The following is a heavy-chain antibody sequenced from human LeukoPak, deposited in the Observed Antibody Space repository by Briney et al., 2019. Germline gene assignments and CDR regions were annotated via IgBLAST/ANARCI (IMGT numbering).Heavy chain of an antibody. CDR2: ISYDGSNK. V-gene: IGHV3-30*19. Sequence: GGSLRLSCAAPGFTFSSYGMHWVRQAPGKGLEWVAVISYDGSNKYYADSVKGRFTISRDNSKNTLYLQMNSLRAEDTAVYYCARRRDYYDSSGYPFDYWGQGTLVTVSS. D-gene: IGHD3-22*01. J-gene: IGHJ4*02. CDR3: ARRRDYYDSSGYPFDY. CDR1: GFTFSSYG.